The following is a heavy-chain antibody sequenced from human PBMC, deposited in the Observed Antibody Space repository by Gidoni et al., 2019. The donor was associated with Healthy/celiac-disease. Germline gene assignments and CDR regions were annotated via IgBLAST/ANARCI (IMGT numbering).Heavy chain of an antibody. CDR2: IKSKTDGGTT. Sequence: EVQLVESGGGLVKPGGSLRLSCAASGFTFSNAWMSWVRQAPGKGLEWVGRIKSKTDGGTTDYAAPVKGRFTISRDDSKNTLYLQMNSLKTEDTAVYYCTTQVRYSTLNAFDIWGQGTMVTVSS. D-gene: IGHD6-13*01. CDR3: TTQVRYSTLNAFDI. CDR1: GFTFSNAW. J-gene: IGHJ3*02. V-gene: IGHV3-15*01.